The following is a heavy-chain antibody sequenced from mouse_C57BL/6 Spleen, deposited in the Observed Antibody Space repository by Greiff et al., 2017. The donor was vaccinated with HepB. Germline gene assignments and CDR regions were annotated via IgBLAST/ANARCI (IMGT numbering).Heavy chain of an antibody. J-gene: IGHJ4*01. V-gene: IGHV1-7*01. Sequence: VQLQQSGAELAKPGASVKLSCKASGYTFTSYWMHWVKQRPGQGLEWIGYINPSSGYTKYNQKFKDKATLTADKSSSTAYMQLSSLPDEDSAVYDCARSADYDEDAMDYWGQGTSVTVSS. CDR3: ARSADYDEDAMDY. D-gene: IGHD2-4*01. CDR2: INPSSGYT. CDR1: GYTFTSYW.